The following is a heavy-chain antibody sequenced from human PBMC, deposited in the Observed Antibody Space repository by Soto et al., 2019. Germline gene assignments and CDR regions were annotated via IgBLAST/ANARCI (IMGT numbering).Heavy chain of an antibody. J-gene: IGHJ4*02. D-gene: IGHD6-25*01. V-gene: IGHV4-59*11. CDR2: IYYSGST. CDR3: ASSGRAEAFDY. Sequence: SKPLSLTCTVSGGSISSHYWSWIRQPPGQGLEWIGYIYYSGSTNYNPSLKSRVTISVDTSKSQFSLKLSSVTAADPAVYYFASSGRAEAFDYWGQGTLVPVPS. CDR1: GGSISSHY.